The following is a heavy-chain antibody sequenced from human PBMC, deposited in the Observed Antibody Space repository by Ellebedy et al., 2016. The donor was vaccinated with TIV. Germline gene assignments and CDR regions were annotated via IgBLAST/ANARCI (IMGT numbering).Heavy chain of an antibody. J-gene: IGHJ5*02. CDR3: SRDRPQYESGTVKGLFDA. CDR2: IIAYNGNT. CDR1: GYTFSNYG. Sequence: AASVKVSCKASGYTFSNYGITWVRQAPGQGLEWMGWIIAYNGNTIYAQKFQARVTMTTETSTSTAYLEMRGLISDDTAVFYCSRDRPQYESGTVKGLFDAWGQGTLVIVSS. D-gene: IGHD3-10*01. V-gene: IGHV1-18*04.